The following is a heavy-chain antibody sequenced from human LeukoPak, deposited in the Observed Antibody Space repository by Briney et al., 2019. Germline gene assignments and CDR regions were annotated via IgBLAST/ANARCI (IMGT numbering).Heavy chain of an antibody. Sequence: GASVKVSCKASGGTFSSYAISWVRQAPGQGLEWMGGIIPIFGTANYAQKFQGRVTITADKSTSTAYMELSSLRSEDTAVYYCARGVEDGYNFAYWGRGTLVTVSS. CDR1: GGTFSSYA. CDR2: IIPIFGTA. D-gene: IGHD5-24*01. CDR3: ARGVEDGYNFAY. V-gene: IGHV1-69*06. J-gene: IGHJ4*02.